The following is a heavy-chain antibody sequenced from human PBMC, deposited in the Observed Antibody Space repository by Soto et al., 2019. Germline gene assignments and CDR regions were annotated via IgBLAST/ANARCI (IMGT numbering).Heavy chain of an antibody. CDR1: GFTFSSYG. CDR3: AKGRGYYDSSGYYYGGDYFDY. D-gene: IGHD3-22*01. CDR2: ISYDGSNK. J-gene: IGHJ4*02. V-gene: IGHV3-30*18. Sequence: QVQLVESGGGVVQPGRSLRLSCAASGFTFSSYGMHWVRQAPGKGLEWVAVISYDGSNKYYADSVKGRFTISRDNSKNTLYLQMNSLRAEDTAVYYCAKGRGYYDSSGYYYGGDYFDYWGQGTLVTVSS.